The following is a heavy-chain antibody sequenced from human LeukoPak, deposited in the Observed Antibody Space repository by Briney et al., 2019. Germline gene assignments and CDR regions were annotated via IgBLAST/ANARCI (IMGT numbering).Heavy chain of an antibody. CDR2: ISWNGAST. CDR1: GFTLNDYT. J-gene: IGHJ4*02. V-gene: IGHV3-43*01. Sequence: PGGSLRLSCAASGFTLNDYTMHWVRQAPGKGLEWVSVISWNGASTYYADSVKGRFTISRDSSKNSLYLQMNSLTTDDSALYYCAKGSTTSMVDWGQGTLVTVSS. D-gene: IGHD1-1*01. CDR3: AKGSTTSMVD.